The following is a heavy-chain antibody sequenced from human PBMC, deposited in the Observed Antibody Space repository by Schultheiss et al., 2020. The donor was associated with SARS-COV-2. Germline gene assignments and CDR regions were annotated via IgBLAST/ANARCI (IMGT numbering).Heavy chain of an antibody. CDR2: INSDGSST. Sequence: GGSLRLSCAASGFTFSSYWMHWVRQAPGKGLVWVSRINSDGSSTSYADSVKGRFTISRDNSKNTLYLQMNSLRAEDTAVYYCARNTAMVTGPRSGMDVWGQGTTVTVSS. D-gene: IGHD5-18*01. J-gene: IGHJ6*02. V-gene: IGHV3-74*01. CDR3: ARNTAMVTGPRSGMDV. CDR1: GFTFSSYW.